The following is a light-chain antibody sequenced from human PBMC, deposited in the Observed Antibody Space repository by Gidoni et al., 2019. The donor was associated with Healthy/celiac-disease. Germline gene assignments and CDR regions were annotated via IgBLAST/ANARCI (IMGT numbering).Light chain of an antibody. CDR3: SSYTSSSTLV. J-gene: IGLJ2*01. CDR2: YVS. CDR1: SSDVGGYNY. Sequence: GTSSDVGGYNYVSWYQQHPGKAPKLMIYYVSNRPSGVSNRFSGSKSGNTASLTISGLQAEDEADYYCSSYTSSSTLVFGGGTKLTVL. V-gene: IGLV2-14*04.